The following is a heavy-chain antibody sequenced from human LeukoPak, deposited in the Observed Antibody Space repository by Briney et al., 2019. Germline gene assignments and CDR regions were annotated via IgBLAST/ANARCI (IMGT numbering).Heavy chain of an antibody. J-gene: IGHJ6*03. Sequence: GGSLRLSCAASGFTFSSYSMNWVRQAPGKGLEWISYITSGSSTISYADSVKGRFTISRDNAKNSLYLQMNSLRAEDTAVYYCGGLDYYYYMDVWGKGTTVTVSS. CDR1: GFTFSSYS. CDR3: GGLDYYYYMDV. CDR2: ITSGSSTI. V-gene: IGHV3-48*01.